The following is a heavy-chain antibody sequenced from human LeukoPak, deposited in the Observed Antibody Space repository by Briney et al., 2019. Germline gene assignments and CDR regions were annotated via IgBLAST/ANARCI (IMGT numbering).Heavy chain of an antibody. Sequence: ASVKVSCKASGYTFTSYGISWVRQAPGQGLEWMGIINPSGGSTSYAQKFQGRVTMTRDTSTSTVYMELSSLRSEDTAVYYCARAGFYDSSGYPLFDPWGQGTLVTVSS. D-gene: IGHD3-22*01. CDR1: GYTFTSYG. CDR2: INPSGGST. V-gene: IGHV1-46*01. CDR3: ARAGFYDSSGYPLFDP. J-gene: IGHJ5*02.